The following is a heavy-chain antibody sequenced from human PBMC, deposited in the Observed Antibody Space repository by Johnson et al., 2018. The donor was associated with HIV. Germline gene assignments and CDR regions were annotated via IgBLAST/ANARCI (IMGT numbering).Heavy chain of an antibody. CDR1: GITFSNAW. CDR2: IYSGGST. J-gene: IGHJ3*02. CDR3: AKALRTGTPNDAFDI. Sequence: EVQLVESGGGLVKPGGSLRLSCAASGITFSNAWMSWVRQAPGKGLEWVSIIYSGGSTYYADPVKGRFTISRDNSKNTLYLQMNSLRAEDTALYYCAKALRTGTPNDAFDIWGQGTMVTISS. D-gene: IGHD3-10*01. V-gene: IGHV3-66*02.